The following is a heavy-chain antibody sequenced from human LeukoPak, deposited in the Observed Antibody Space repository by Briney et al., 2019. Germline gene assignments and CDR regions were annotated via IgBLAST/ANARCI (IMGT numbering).Heavy chain of an antibody. D-gene: IGHD1-14*01. CDR2: ISGSGAYI. V-gene: IGHV3-21*04. CDR3: AKRRESGIGSLYYFDS. CDR1: GFTFTTYT. Sequence: GGSLRLSCAASGFTFTTYTMNWVRQAPGKGLEWVSSISGSGAYIYYADSVKGRFTISRDNVKNSLYLQMNSLSAEDTAVYYCAKRRESGIGSLYYFDSWGQGTLVTVSS. J-gene: IGHJ4*02.